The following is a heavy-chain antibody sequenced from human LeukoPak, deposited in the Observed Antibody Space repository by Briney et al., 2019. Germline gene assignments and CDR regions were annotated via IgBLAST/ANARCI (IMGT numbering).Heavy chain of an antibody. Sequence: SETLSLTCSVSGGSIISSNYYWGWIRQTPGKGLDWIGSIYYSGRTYYNPSLNGRVTISMDTSKNQFSLKLSSVSAADTAVYYCAKVYSSSSRDAFDVWGPGTMVAVSS. V-gene: IGHV4-39*02. J-gene: IGHJ3*01. CDR1: GGSIISSNYY. CDR2: IYYSGRT. CDR3: AKVYSSSSRDAFDV. D-gene: IGHD6-6*01.